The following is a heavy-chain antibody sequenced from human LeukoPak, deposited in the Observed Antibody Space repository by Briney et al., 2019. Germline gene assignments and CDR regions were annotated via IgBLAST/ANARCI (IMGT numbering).Heavy chain of an antibody. V-gene: IGHV4-30-2*01. D-gene: IGHD3-10*01. J-gene: IGHJ6*02. CDR1: GGSISSGGYY. Sequence: PSETLSLTCTVSGGSISSGGYYWSWIRQTPGKGLEWIGYIYHSGSTYYNPSLKSRVTISVDTSKNQFSLKLSSVTAADTAVYYCARDVWFGELGLYYYYGMDVWGQGTTVTVSS. CDR2: IYHSGST. CDR3: ARDVWFGELGLYYYYGMDV.